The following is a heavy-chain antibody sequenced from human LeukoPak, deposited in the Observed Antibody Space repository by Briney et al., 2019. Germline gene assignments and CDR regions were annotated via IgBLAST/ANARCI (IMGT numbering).Heavy chain of an antibody. CDR1: GYSFTTYW. CDR3: ARQVKYYDSSGYFDY. D-gene: IGHD3-22*01. J-gene: IGHJ4*02. V-gene: IGHV5-51*01. CDR2: IYPGDSDT. Sequence: GESLKISCKGSGYSFTTYWIGWVRQMPGKGLEWMGIIYPGDSDTRYSPSFLGQVTISADKSISTAYLQWSSLKPSDTAMYYCARQVKYYDSSGYFDYWGQGTLVTVSS.